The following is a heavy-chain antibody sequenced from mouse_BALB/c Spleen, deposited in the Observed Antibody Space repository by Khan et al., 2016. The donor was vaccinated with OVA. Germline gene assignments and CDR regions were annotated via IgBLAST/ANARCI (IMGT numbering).Heavy chain of an antibody. Sequence: QVQLQQSGAELARPGASVRMSCKASGYAFTSYSIHWIKKRPGQGLEWIGCITPGSSYTYYNDMFKGKATLTADTSSTTAYLQLSSLSSDDSAVYICASDGAYDRSDGGVAYWGQGTLVTVSA. CDR3: ASDGAYDRSDGGVAY. J-gene: IGHJ3*01. CDR2: ITPGSSYT. D-gene: IGHD2-14*01. CDR1: GYAFTSYS. V-gene: IGHV1-4*01.